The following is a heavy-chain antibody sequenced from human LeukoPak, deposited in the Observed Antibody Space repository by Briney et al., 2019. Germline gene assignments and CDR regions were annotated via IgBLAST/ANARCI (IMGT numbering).Heavy chain of an antibody. D-gene: IGHD2-2*01. J-gene: IGHJ4*02. CDR1: GGSISSGDYY. Sequence: SETLSLTCTVSGGSISSGDYYWSWIRQPPGKGLEWIGYIYYSGSTYYNPSLKSRVTISVDTSKNQFSLKLSSVTAADTAVYYCARALEDCSSTSCYTGPTPPDYWGQGTLVTVSS. CDR3: ARALEDCSSTSCYTGPTPPDY. CDR2: IYYSGST. V-gene: IGHV4-30-4*02.